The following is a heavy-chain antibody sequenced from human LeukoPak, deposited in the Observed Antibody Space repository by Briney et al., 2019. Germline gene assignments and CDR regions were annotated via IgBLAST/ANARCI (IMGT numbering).Heavy chain of an antibody. CDR3: ARGVCSSTSCYIEYYYYYYMDV. J-gene: IGHJ6*03. CDR1: GYTFTGYY. D-gene: IGHD2-2*01. CDR2: MNPNSGNT. V-gene: IGHV1-8*02. Sequence: ASVKVSCKASGYTFTGYYMHWVRQATGQGLEWMEWMNPNSGNTGYAQKFQGRVTMTRNTSISTAYMELSSLRSEDTAMYYCARGVCSSTSCYIEYYYYYYMDVGGKGTTVTVSS.